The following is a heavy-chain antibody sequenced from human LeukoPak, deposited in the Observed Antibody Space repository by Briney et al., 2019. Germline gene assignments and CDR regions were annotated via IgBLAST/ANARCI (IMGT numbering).Heavy chain of an antibody. CDR2: IYNSGTT. CDR3: VRDDSSGYYYFDY. D-gene: IGHD3-22*01. CDR1: GGSIRNSSFY. V-gene: IGHV4-39*01. Sequence: PSETLSLTCAVSGGSIRNSSFYWGWIRQPPGKGLEWIASIYNSGTTYYNPSIKSRITIFVDTSKNQVSLKLSSVTAADTAVYYCVRDDSSGYYYFDYWGQGTLVTVSS. J-gene: IGHJ4*02.